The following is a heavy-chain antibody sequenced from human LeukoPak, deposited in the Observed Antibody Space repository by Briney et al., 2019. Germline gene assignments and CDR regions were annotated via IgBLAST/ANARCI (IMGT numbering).Heavy chain of an antibody. D-gene: IGHD5-24*01. CDR3: ARSEMATITYYYYYGMDV. CDR1: GGTFSSYA. CDR2: IIPIFGIA. Sequence: SVKLSCKASGGTFSSYAISWVRQAPGQGLDWMGRIIPIFGIANYAQKFQGRVTITADKSTSTAYMELSSLRSEDTAVYYCARSEMATITYYYYYGMDVWGQGTTVTVSS. V-gene: IGHV1-69*04. J-gene: IGHJ6*02.